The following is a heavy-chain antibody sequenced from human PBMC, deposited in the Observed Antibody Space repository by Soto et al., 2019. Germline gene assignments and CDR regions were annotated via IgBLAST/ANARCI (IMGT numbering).Heavy chain of an antibody. CDR2: IYYSGST. CDR1: GGSISSGGYY. J-gene: IGHJ5*02. D-gene: IGHD3-10*01. V-gene: IGHV4-31*03. Sequence: SETLSLTCTVSGGSISSGGYYWSWIRQHPGKGLEWIGYIYYSGSTYYNPSLKSRVTISVDTSKNQFSLKLSSVTAADTAVYYCAKTMVRGVDHNWFDPWGQGTLVTVSS. CDR3: AKTMVRGVDHNWFDP.